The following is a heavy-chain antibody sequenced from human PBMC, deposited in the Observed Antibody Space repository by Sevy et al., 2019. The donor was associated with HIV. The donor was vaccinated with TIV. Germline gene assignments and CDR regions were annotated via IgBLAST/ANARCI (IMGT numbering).Heavy chain of an antibody. J-gene: IGHJ3*02. CDR2: IYPSGST. D-gene: IGHD3-22*01. CDR3: ARLGSYYDSSGYYSSAFDI. V-gene: IGHV4-4*07. Sequence: SETLSLTCTVSGGSISSYYWSWIRQPAGKGLEWIGRIYPSGSTNYNPSLKSRVTMSVDTSKNQFSLKLSSVTAADTAVYYCARLGSYYDSSGYYSSAFDIWGQRTMVTVSS. CDR1: GGSISSYY.